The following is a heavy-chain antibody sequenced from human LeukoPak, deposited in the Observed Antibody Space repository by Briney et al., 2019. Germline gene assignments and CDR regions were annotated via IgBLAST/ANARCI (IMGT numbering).Heavy chain of an antibody. D-gene: IGHD2-2*01. CDR3: ARDNNIVVVPAAQGVQGMDV. CDR2: INPSGGST. J-gene: IGHJ6*04. CDR1: GYTFTSYY. V-gene: IGHV1-46*01. Sequence: ASVKVSCKASGYTFTSYYMHWVRQAPGQGLEWMGIINPSGGSTSYAQKFQGRVTMTRDTSTSTVYMELSSLRSEDTALYYCARDNNIVVVPAAQGVQGMDVWGKGTTVTVSS.